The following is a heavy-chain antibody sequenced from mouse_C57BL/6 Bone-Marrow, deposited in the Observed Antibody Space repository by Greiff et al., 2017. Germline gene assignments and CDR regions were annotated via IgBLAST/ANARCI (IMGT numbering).Heavy chain of an antibody. CDR3: AQPLYYSNPYAMDY. D-gene: IGHD2-5*01. CDR2: IWRGGST. Sequence: VQLVESGPGLVQPSQSLSITCTVSGFSLTSYGVHWVRQSPGKGLEWLGVIWRGGSTDYNAAFMSRLSITKDNSKSQVFFKMNSLQADDTAIYYCAQPLYYSNPYAMDYWGQGTSVTVSS. J-gene: IGHJ4*01. CDR1: GFSLTSYG. V-gene: IGHV2-5*01.